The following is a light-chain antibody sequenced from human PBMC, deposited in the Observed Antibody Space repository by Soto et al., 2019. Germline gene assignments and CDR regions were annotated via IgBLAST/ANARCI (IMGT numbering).Light chain of an antibody. CDR3: SSFTTSYFYV. J-gene: IGLJ1*01. Sequence: QSALTQPASVSGSPGQSITISCTGSGSDIGAYNYVSWYQQHPGKAPKLLIHGVTRRPSGVSSRFSASKSAYTASLPISGLQAEDEANYYCSSFTTSYFYVFGTGTKVTVL. V-gene: IGLV2-14*01. CDR1: GSDIGAYNY. CDR2: GVT.